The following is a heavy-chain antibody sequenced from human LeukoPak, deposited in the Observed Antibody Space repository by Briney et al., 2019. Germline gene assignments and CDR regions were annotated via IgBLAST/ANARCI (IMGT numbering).Heavy chain of an antibody. CDR2: IKQDGSEK. V-gene: IGHV3-7*01. CDR1: GFTFSSYW. Sequence: GGSLRLSCAASGFTFSSYWMSWVRQAPGKGLEWVANIKQDGSEKYYVDSVKGRFTISRDNAKNSLYLQMNSLRAEDTAVYYCARHTITGAIFGVVIIDYYYMDVWGKGTTVTVSS. J-gene: IGHJ6*03. CDR3: ARHTITGAIFGVVIIDYYYMDV. D-gene: IGHD3-3*01.